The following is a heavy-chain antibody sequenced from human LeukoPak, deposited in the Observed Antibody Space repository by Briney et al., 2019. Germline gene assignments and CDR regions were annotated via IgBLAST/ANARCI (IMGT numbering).Heavy chain of an antibody. CDR1: GITFSRYS. CDR3: ASGWYAYYYMDV. J-gene: IGHJ6*03. D-gene: IGHD6-19*01. Sequence: PGGSLRLSCAASGITFSRYSMNWVRQAPGKGLEWVSSISIGSTYIYYADSVKGRFTISRDNAKNSLYLQMNSLRAEDTAVYYCASGWYAYYYMDVWGKGTTVTVSS. V-gene: IGHV3-21*01. CDR2: ISIGSTYI.